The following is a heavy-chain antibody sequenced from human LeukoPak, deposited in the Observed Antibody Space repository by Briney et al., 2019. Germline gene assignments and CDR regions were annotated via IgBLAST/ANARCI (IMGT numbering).Heavy chain of an antibody. Sequence: PGGSLRLSCAASGFTFSSYAMSWVRQAPGKGLEWVSAISGSGGSIYYADSVKGRFTISRDNSKNSLYLQMNSLRAEDTAVYYCAKDRWELSVFDYWGQGTLVTVSS. V-gene: IGHV3-23*01. CDR1: GFTFSSYA. CDR2: ISGSGGSI. CDR3: AKDRWELSVFDY. D-gene: IGHD1-26*01. J-gene: IGHJ4*02.